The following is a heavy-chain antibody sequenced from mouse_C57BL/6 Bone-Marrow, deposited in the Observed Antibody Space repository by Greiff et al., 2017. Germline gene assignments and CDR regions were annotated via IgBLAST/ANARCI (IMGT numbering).Heavy chain of an antibody. Sequence: EVMLVESGEGLVKPGGSLKLSCAASGFTFSSYAMSWVRQTPEKRLEWVAYISSGGDYIYYADTVKGRFTISRDNARNPRYLKMSSLQSEDTARYYCTREGGDGYYAMDYWGQGTSVTVSS. D-gene: IGHD2-3*01. CDR2: ISSGGDYI. J-gene: IGHJ4*01. CDR3: TREGGDGYYAMDY. CDR1: GFTFSSYA. V-gene: IGHV5-9-1*02.